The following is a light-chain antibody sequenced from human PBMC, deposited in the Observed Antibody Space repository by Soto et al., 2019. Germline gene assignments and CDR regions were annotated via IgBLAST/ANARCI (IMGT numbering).Light chain of an antibody. V-gene: IGKV3-20*01. J-gene: IGKJ5*01. Sequence: EFVLTQSPATLSLSPGERATLSCRASQSVSNYLAWYQQKPGQAPRLLISGASSRATGIPDRFSGSGSGTDFTLTISRLEPEDFAVYYCQQYGSSPPITFGQGTRLEIK. CDR3: QQYGSSPPIT. CDR2: GAS. CDR1: QSVSNY.